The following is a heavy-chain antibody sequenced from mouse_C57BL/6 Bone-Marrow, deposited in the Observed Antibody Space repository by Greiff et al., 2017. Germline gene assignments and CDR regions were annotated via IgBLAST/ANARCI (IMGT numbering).Heavy chain of an antibody. D-gene: IGHD3-2*02. J-gene: IGHJ4*01. Sequence: VQLQQSGTVLARPGASVKMSCKTSGYTFTSYWMHWVKQRPGQGLGWIGAIYPGNSDTSYNQKFKGKAKLTAVTSASTAYMGLSSLTNEDSAVYYGTREERTAQGRGAMDDWGQGTSVTVSS. V-gene: IGHV1-5*01. CDR2: IYPGNSDT. CDR1: GYTFTSYW. CDR3: TREERTAQGRGAMDD.